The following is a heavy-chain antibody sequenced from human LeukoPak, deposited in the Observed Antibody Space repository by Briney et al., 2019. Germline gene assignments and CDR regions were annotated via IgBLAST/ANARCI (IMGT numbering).Heavy chain of an antibody. Sequence: GGSLRLSCAASGFTFSSYSMSWVRQAPGKGLEWVSYISSSSSTIYYADSVKGRFTISRDNAKNSLYLQMNSLRAEDTAVYYCARDRKSRYGSGSYCRGLFDPWGQGTLVTVSS. CDR1: GFTFSSYS. CDR3: ARDRKSRYGSGSYCRGLFDP. V-gene: IGHV3-48*01. CDR2: ISSSSSTI. D-gene: IGHD3-10*01. J-gene: IGHJ5*02.